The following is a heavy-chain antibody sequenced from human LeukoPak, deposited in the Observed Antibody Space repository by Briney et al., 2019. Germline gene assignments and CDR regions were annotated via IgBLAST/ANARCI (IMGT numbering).Heavy chain of an antibody. Sequence: QTGGSVRLSCVVSGFIFSTFWMHWVRQAPGKGLMWVSAIKTDGSSTSYVDSVKGRFTISRDNAKNTLYLQMNSLRAEDTAIYYCVNGITATSGWGQGTLVTVSS. CDR1: GFIFSTFW. CDR2: IKTDGSST. V-gene: IGHV3-74*01. J-gene: IGHJ4*02. D-gene: IGHD1-20*01. CDR3: VNGITATSG.